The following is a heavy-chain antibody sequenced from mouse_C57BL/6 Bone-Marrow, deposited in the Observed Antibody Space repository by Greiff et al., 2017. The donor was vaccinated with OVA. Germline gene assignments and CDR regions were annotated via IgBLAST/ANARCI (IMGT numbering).Heavy chain of an antibody. CDR1: GFTFSSYA. CDR2: ISDGGSYT. Sequence: EVQLVESGGGLVKPGGSLKLSCAASGFTFSSYAMSWVRQTPEKRLEWVATISDGGSYTYYPDNVKGRFTISRDNAKNNLYLQMSHLKSEDTAMYYCARVGMGLDYWGQGTTLTVSS. CDR3: ARVGMGLDY. V-gene: IGHV5-4*01. J-gene: IGHJ2*01. D-gene: IGHD2-10*02.